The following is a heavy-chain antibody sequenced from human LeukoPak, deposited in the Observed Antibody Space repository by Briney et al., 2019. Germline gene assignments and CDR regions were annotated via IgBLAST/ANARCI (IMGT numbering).Heavy chain of an antibody. J-gene: IGHJ6*02. V-gene: IGHV4-34*01. D-gene: IGHD3-10*01. CDR2: INHSGST. CDR3: ARIVWFGETYYYGMDV. CDR1: GGSFSGYY. Sequence: SETLSLTCAVYGGSFSGYYWSWIRQPPGKGLEWIGEINHSGSTNYNPSLKSRVTISVDTSKNQFSLKLSSVTAADTAVYYCARIVWFGETYYYGMDVWGQGTTVTVSS.